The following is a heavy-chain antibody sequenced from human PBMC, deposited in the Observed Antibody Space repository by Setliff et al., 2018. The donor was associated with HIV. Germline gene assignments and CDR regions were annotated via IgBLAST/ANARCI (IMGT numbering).Heavy chain of an antibody. D-gene: IGHD2-2*01. CDR3: ARDLLGYCSSTSCHSHYMDV. J-gene: IGHJ6*03. V-gene: IGHV4-59*01. CDR1: SGSISTYY. CDR2: IYYTGST. Sequence: SETLSLTCTVSSGSISTYYWTWIRQPPGKGLEYIGYIYYTGSTDYNPSLNGRVTISMDMSKSQFSLKLNSVTAADTAVYYCARDLLGYCSSTSCHSHYMDVWGKGTTVTVSS.